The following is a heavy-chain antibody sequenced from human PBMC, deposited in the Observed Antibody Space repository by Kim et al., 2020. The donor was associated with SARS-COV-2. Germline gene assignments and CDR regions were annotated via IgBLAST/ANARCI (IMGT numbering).Heavy chain of an antibody. D-gene: IGHD1-26*01. Sequence: YAVSVKSRITINPDTSKNQFSLQLNSVTPEDTAVYYCARAGGSHVRHFDYWGQGTLVTVSS. V-gene: IGHV6-1*01. CDR3: ARAGGSHVRHFDY. J-gene: IGHJ4*02.